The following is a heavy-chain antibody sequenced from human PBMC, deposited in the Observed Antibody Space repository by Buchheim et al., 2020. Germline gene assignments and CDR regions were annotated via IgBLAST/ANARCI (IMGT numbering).Heavy chain of an antibody. J-gene: IGHJ4*02. V-gene: IGHV3-30*03. CDR1: GFTFSSYG. CDR2: ISYDGSNK. D-gene: IGHD3-22*01. CDR3: ATIVVVTY. Sequence: QVQLVESGGGVVQPGRSLRLSCAASGFTFSSYGMHWVRQAPGKGLEWVAVISYDGSNKYYADSVKGRFTISRDNSKNTLYLQMNSLRAEDTAVYYCATIVVVTYWGQGTL.